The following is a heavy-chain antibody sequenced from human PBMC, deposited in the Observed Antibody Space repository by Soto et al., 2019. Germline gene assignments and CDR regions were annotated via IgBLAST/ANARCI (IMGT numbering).Heavy chain of an antibody. CDR2: IGGTDGDSDGVS. CDR3: VKRGRNWGAFDF. J-gene: IGHJ3*01. Sequence: VQLLESGGDLVQPGGSLRLSCVASGFILNNYAMGWVRQAPGKGLEWVSTIGGTDGDSDGVSWYADSVKGRFTISRDSSANTLFLHMDNLRAEDSALYYCVKRGRNWGAFDFWGQGTMVVVSS. D-gene: IGHD7-27*01. V-gene: IGHV3-23*01. CDR1: GFILNNYA.